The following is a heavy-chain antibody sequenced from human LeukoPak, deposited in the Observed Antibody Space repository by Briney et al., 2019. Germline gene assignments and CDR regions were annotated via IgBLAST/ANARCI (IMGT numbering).Heavy chain of an antibody. Sequence: SETLSLTCTVSGGSISSGGYYWSWIRQHPGKGLEWIGYIYYSGSTNYNPSLKSRVTISVDTSKNQFSLKLSSVTAADTAVYYCARDLKGSSPEYWGQGTLVTVSS. CDR1: GGSISSGGYY. V-gene: IGHV4-61*08. J-gene: IGHJ4*02. D-gene: IGHD6-13*01. CDR3: ARDLKGSSPEY. CDR2: IYYSGST.